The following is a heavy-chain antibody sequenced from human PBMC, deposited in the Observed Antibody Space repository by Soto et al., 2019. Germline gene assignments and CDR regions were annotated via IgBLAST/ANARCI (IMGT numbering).Heavy chain of an antibody. CDR3: AKDISRYYDFWSGKNWFDP. CDR1: GFTFDDYA. Sequence: SLRLSCAASGFTFDDYAMHWVRQAPGKGLEWVSGISWNCGSIGYADSVKGRFTISRDNAKNSLYLQMNSLRAADTALYYCAKDISRYYDFWSGKNWFDPWGQGTLVTVSS. D-gene: IGHD3-3*01. V-gene: IGHV3-9*01. J-gene: IGHJ5*02. CDR2: ISWNCGSI.